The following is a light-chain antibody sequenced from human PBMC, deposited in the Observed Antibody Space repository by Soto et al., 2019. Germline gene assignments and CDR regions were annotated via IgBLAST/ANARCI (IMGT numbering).Light chain of an antibody. J-gene: IGKJ1*01. V-gene: IGKV1-39*01. Sequence: DMQMNQSPSALSASIGDRVTITCRPSQSINRYINWYQQKPGKAPKLLINAASSLQSGVPSRFSGSGSGTEFTLTISSLQPDDFATYYCQQYNSYSRRFGQGAKVDIK. CDR3: QQYNSYSRR. CDR1: QSINRY. CDR2: AAS.